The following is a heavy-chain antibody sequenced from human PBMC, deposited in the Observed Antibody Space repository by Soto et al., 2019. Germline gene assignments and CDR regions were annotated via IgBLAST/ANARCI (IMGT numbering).Heavy chain of an antibody. CDR3: ARHVGFYWYFDL. V-gene: IGHV3-66*04. CDR2: IYSGGNT. D-gene: IGHD1-26*01. Sequence: EVQLVESGGGLVQPGGSLRLSCAASGFTVSSSYMGWVRQAPGKGLEWVSSIYSGGNTYYADSVRGRFTISTDNSKETLYLPMNSLRVDDTAMYYCARHVGFYWYFDLWGRGTLVTVSS. J-gene: IGHJ2*01. CDR1: GFTVSSSY.